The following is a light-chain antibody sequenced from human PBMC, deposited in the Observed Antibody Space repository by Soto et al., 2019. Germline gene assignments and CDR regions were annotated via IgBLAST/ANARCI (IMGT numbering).Light chain of an antibody. J-gene: IGLJ2*01. V-gene: IGLV2-14*03. CDR2: ELS. Sequence: QSVLTQPASVSGSPGQSITISCTGTSNDIGGYHYVSWYQQHPGRAPTLIIYELSRRPSGTSNRFSGSRSGNTASLTISGLQVEDEAHYYCCAYTGDRNVLFGGGTKVTVL. CDR1: SNDIGGYHY. CDR3: CAYTGDRNVL.